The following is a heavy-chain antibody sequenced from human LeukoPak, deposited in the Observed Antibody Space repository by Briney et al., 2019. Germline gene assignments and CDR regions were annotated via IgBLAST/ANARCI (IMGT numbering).Heavy chain of an antibody. CDR3: ARERWGVVLAAASIDS. CDR1: GYTFTSYA. CDR2: INAGNGNT. Sequence: ASVKVSCKASGYTFTSYAMHWVRQAPGQRLEWMGWINAGNGNTKYSQKFQGRVTITRDTSASTAYMELSSLRSEDTAVYYCARERWGVVLAAASIDSWGQGTLVTVSS. D-gene: IGHD2-2*01. V-gene: IGHV1-3*01. J-gene: IGHJ4*02.